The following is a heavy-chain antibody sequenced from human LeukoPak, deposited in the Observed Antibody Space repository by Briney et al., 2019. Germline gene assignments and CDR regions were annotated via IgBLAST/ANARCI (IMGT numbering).Heavy chain of an antibody. CDR1: GFTVSRYE. J-gene: IGHJ4*02. D-gene: IGHD2-2*01. Sequence: GGSLRLSCAASGFTVSRYEMNWVRQAPGKGLQWVSDISSSGTTIYYADSVKGRFTISRDNAKNSLYLQMNSLRAEDTAVYYCARKYCSTTSCLFDNWGQGTLVTVSS. CDR3: ARKYCSTTSCLFDN. CDR2: ISSSGTTI. V-gene: IGHV3-48*03.